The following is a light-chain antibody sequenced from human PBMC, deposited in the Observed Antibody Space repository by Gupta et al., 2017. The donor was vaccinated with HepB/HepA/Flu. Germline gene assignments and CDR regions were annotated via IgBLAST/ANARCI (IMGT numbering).Light chain of an antibody. CDR3: ETWGTAIL. CDR2: LNSDGSF. Sequence: QVVLTQSPSASASLGASVRLTCTLSSGHSSYSIAWHQQQPQKGPRYLMRLNSDGSFNKGDAIPDRFSGSSSGAVRYLTISSLQSEDEADYYCETWGTAILFGGGTKLTVL. J-gene: IGLJ2*01. V-gene: IGLV4-69*01. CDR1: SGHSSYS.